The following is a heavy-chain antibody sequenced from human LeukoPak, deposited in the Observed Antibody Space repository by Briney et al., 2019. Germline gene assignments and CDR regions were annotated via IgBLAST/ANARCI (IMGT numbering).Heavy chain of an antibody. J-gene: IGHJ4*02. V-gene: IGHV3-33*01. CDR1: GFTFSTYG. CDR2: IWYDGSNE. Sequence: GGSLRLSCAASGFTFSTYGTHWVRQAPGKGLEWVAIIWYDGSNEYYADSVKGRFTISRDNSKNTLYLQMNSLRAEDTAVYYCARALWPYYFDYWGQGTLVTVSS. CDR3: ARALWPYYFDY. D-gene: IGHD2-21*01.